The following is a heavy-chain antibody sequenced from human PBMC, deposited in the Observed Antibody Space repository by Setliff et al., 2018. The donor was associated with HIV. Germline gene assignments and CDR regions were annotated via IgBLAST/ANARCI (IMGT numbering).Heavy chain of an antibody. V-gene: IGHV3-21*01. Sequence: GESLKISCAASGFTFSSYSMNWVRQAPGKGLEWVSSISSSSYIYYADSVKGRFTISRDNAKNSLYLQMNSLRAEDTAVYYCARVYDYGDYPFDYWGQGTLVTVSS. CDR3: ARVYDYGDYPFDY. CDR2: ISSSSYI. J-gene: IGHJ4*02. D-gene: IGHD4-17*01. CDR1: GFTFSSYS.